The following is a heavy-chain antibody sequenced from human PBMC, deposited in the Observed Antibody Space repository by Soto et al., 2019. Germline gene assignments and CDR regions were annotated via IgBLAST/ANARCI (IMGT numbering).Heavy chain of an antibody. J-gene: IGHJ4*02. CDR3: ARFVRGDTGYCSGGSCYDPPSHFDY. Sequence: GESLKISCKGSGYSFTSYWIGWVRQMPGKGLEWMGIIYPGDSDTRYSPSFQGQVTMSADKSLSTAYLQWSSLKASDTAMYYCARFVRGDTGYCSGGSCYDPPSHFDYWGQGTLVTVSS. CDR2: IYPGDSDT. D-gene: IGHD2-15*01. CDR1: GYSFTSYW. V-gene: IGHV5-51*01.